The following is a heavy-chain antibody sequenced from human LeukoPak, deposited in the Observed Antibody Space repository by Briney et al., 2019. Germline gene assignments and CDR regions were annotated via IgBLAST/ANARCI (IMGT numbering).Heavy chain of an antibody. V-gene: IGHV1-8*01. CDR1: GYTFTSYD. CDR2: MNPNSGNT. J-gene: IGHJ4*02. D-gene: IGHD3-10*01. Sequence: ASVKVSCKASGYTFTSYDINWVRQATGQGREWMGWMNPNSGNTGYAQKFQGRVTMTRTTSINTAYMELSSLRSDDTAVYYCARESGLYGSGSRYWGQGTLVTVSS. CDR3: ARESGLYGSGSRY.